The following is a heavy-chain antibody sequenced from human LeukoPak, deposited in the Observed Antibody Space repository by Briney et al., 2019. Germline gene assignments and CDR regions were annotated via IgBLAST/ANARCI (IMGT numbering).Heavy chain of an antibody. Sequence: GGSLRLSCAASGFTFSSYSMNWVRQAPGKGLEWVSAITDSGGSTFYADSVKGRFTISRDNSKNTLYLQMNSLRAEDTAVYYCAIQSSAVGDWGQGTLVTVSS. J-gene: IGHJ4*02. V-gene: IGHV3-23*01. CDR2: ITDSGGST. CDR3: AIQSSAVGD. CDR1: GFTFSSYS. D-gene: IGHD6-19*01.